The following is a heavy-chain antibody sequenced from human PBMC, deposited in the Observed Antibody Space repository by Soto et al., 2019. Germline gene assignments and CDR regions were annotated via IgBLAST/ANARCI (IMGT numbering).Heavy chain of an antibody. V-gene: IGHV3-49*03. Sequence: GGSLRLSCTASGFTFGDYAMSWFRQAPGKGLEWVGFIRSKAYGGTTEYAASVKGRFTISRDDSKSIAYLQMNSLKTEDTAVYYCTPERDLWFGENDYWGQGTLVTVSS. D-gene: IGHD3-10*01. CDR2: IRSKAYGGTT. CDR3: TPERDLWFGENDY. J-gene: IGHJ4*02. CDR1: GFTFGDYA.